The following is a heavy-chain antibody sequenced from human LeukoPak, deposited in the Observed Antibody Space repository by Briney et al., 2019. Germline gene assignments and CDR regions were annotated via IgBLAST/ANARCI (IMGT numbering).Heavy chain of an antibody. D-gene: IGHD1-26*01. CDR2: IYASGST. V-gene: IGHV4-4*07. CDR3: ARDPRGIVGANHNWFDP. CDR1: GGSISSYY. J-gene: IGHJ5*02. Sequence: PSETLSLTCTVSGGSISSYYWSWIRQPAGKGLEWIGRIYASGSTNYNPSLKSRVTMSVDTSKSQFSLKLISVAAADTAVYYCARDPRGIVGANHNWFDPWGQGTLVTVSS.